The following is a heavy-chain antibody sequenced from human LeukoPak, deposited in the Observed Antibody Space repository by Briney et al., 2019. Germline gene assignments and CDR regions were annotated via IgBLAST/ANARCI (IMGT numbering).Heavy chain of an antibody. Sequence: PSETLSLTCTVSGDSISTSNSYWGWIRQPPGKGLEWIGSIYYSGNTYYNPSLKSRVTISVDTSKNQFSLKLSSVTAADAAVYYCARDVQPPGYYDSSGSWFDYWGQGTLVTVSS. CDR2: IYYSGNT. D-gene: IGHD3-22*01. J-gene: IGHJ4*02. CDR1: GDSISTSNSY. CDR3: ARDVQPPGYYDSSGSWFDY. V-gene: IGHV4-39*07.